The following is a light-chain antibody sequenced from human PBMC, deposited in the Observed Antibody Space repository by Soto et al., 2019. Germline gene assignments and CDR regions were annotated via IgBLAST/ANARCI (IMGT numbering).Light chain of an antibody. CDR3: QQSYSTPIT. CDR1: QSISGY. CDR2: AAS. V-gene: IGKV1-39*01. Sequence: DIQMTQSPSSLSASVGGRVTLTCRASQSISGYLNWYQQKPGKAPKLLIYAASSLQSGVPSRFSGSGSGTDFTLTISSLQPEDFATDYCQQSYSTPITFGQGTRREIK. J-gene: IGKJ5*01.